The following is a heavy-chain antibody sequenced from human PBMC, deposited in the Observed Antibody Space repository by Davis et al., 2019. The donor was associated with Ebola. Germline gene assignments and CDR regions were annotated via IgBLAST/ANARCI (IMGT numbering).Heavy chain of an antibody. CDR3: ARLGTPYYFDY. CDR2: IYHSGST. Sequence: PSETLSLTCAVSGGSISSGGYSWSWIRQPPGKGLEWIGYIYHSGSTYYNPSLKSRVTISVDRSKNQFSLKLSSVTAADTAVYYCARLGTPYYFDYWGQGTLVTVSS. V-gene: IGHV4-30-2*01. CDR1: GGSISSGGYS. J-gene: IGHJ4*02. D-gene: IGHD3-16*01.